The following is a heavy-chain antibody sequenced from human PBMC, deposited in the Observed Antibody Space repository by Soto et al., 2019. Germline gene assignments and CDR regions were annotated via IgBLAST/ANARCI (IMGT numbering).Heavy chain of an antibody. CDR2: IYYTGGT. CDR3: ARHPGYYDILTGYTTYYFDY. D-gene: IGHD3-9*01. V-gene: IGHV4-59*08. J-gene: IGHJ4*02. CDR1: GGSLSSYY. Sequence: PSETLSLTCTVSGGSLSSYYWSWIRQPPGKGLEWIGYIYYTGGTNYNPSLKSRVTISLDTPKNQFSLKLSSVTAADTAVYYCARHPGYYDILTGYTTYYFDYWGQGILVTSPQ.